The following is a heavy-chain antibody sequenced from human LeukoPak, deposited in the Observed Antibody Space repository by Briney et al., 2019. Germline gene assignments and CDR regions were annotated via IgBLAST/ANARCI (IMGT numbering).Heavy chain of an antibody. D-gene: IGHD3-22*01. Sequence: GGSLRLSCAASGFTFSSYEMNWVRQAPRKGLEWVSYISSSGSTIYYADSVKGRFTISRDNAKNSLYLQMNSLRAEDTAGYFCARGPDAYYDSSGYYGTADYWGQGTLVTVSS. V-gene: IGHV3-48*03. J-gene: IGHJ4*02. CDR1: GFTFSSYE. CDR2: ISSSGSTI. CDR3: ARGPDAYYDSSGYYGTADY.